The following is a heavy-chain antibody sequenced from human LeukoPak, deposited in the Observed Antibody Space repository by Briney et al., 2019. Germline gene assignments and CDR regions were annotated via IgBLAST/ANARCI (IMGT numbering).Heavy chain of an antibody. V-gene: IGHV3-66*01. CDR2: IYSSGTT. J-gene: IGHJ4*02. Sequence: GGSLRLSSAASGFTVSSNYMSWVRQAPGKGLEWVSIIYSSGTTYYADSVKGRFTISRDNSKNTLYLQMNSLRAEDTAVYYCAGGPTEYYFDYWGQRTLVTVSS. D-gene: IGHD1-26*01. CDR3: AGGPTEYYFDY. CDR1: GFTVSSNY.